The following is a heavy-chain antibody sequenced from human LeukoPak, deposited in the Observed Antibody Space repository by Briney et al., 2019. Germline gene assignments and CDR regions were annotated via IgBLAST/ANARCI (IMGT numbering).Heavy chain of an antibody. Sequence: SETLSLTCAVYGGSFSGYYWSWIRQPPGKGLEWIGEINHSGSTNYNPSLKSRVTISVDTSKNQFSLKLSSVTAADTAVYYCATLTYSNRPPLDYWGQGTLVTVSS. V-gene: IGHV4-34*01. CDR3: ATLTYSNRPPLDY. D-gene: IGHD4-11*01. CDR2: INHSGST. J-gene: IGHJ4*02. CDR1: GGSFSGYY.